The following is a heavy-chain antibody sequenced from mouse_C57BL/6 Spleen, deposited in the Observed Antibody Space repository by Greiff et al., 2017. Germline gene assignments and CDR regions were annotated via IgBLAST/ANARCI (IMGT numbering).Heavy chain of an antibody. V-gene: IGHV1-59*01. J-gene: IGHJ2*01. CDR2: IDPSDSYT. D-gene: IGHD1-1*01. Sequence: QVQLQQPGAELVRPGTSVKLSCKASGYTFTSYWMHWVKQRPGKGLEWIGVIDPSDSYTNYNQKFKGNATLTVDTSSSKAYMQLSSLTSEDSAVYYCARRITTVGFDYWCQGTTLTVSS. CDR3: ARRITTVGFDY. CDR1: GYTFTSYW.